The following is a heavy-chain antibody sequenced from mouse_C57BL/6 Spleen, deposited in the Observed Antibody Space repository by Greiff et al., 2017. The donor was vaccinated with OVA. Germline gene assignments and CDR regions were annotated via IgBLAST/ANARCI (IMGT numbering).Heavy chain of an antibody. Sequence: VQLQQSGPELVKPGASVKISCKASGYAFSSSWMNWVKQRPGKGLEWIGRIYPGDGDTNYNGKFKGKATLTADKSSSTAYMQLSSLTSEDSAVYFCARSDETYAMDYWGQGTSVTVSS. V-gene: IGHV1-82*01. CDR1: GYAFSSSW. CDR2: IYPGDGDT. J-gene: IGHJ4*01. CDR3: ARSDETYAMDY.